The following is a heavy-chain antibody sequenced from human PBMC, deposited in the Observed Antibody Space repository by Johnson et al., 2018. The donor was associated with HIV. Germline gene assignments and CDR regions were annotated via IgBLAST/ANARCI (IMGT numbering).Heavy chain of an antibody. Sequence: QVQLVESGGGVVRPGRSLRLSCPACEFTFSRFAMHWVRQAPGKGLAWVAVISYDGNNKYYTDSVKGRFTISRDNSKNTLYLQMNSLRAGDTAVYYCARVTNDAFDIWGQGTMVTVSS. V-gene: IGHV3-30*14. J-gene: IGHJ3*02. CDR2: ISYDGNNK. CDR1: EFTFSRFA. CDR3: ARVTNDAFDI.